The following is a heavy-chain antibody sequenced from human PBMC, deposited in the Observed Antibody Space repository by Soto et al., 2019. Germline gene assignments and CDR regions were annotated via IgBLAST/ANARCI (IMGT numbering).Heavy chain of an antibody. D-gene: IGHD6-19*01. CDR2: MSGTGGST. J-gene: IGHJ4*02. CDR3: AKAGFSSGWSPSYFDY. V-gene: IGHV3-23*01. CDR1: GFTFSSYA. Sequence: EVQLLESGGGLVQPGRSLRLSCAASGFTFSSYAVNWVRQAPGKGLEWVSAMSGTGGSTYYADSVKGRFTLSRDNSKNTLYLQMSSLRVEDTAVFYCAKAGFSSGWSPSYFDYWGQGTLVTVSS.